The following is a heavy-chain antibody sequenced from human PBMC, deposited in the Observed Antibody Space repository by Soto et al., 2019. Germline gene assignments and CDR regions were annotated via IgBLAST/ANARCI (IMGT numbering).Heavy chain of an antibody. CDR2: INAGNGNT. Sequence: ASVKVSCKASGYTFTSYAMHWVRQAPGERVEWMGWINAGNGNTKYSQKFQGRVTITRDTSASTAYMELSSLRSEDTAVYYCASYSSGWYGGWFDPWGQGTLVTVSS. D-gene: IGHD6-19*01. CDR3: ASYSSGWYGGWFDP. CDR1: GYTFTSYA. V-gene: IGHV1-3*01. J-gene: IGHJ5*02.